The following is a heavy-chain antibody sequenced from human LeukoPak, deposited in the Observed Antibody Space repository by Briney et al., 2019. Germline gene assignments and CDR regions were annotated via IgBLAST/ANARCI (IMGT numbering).Heavy chain of an antibody. J-gene: IGHJ6*03. CDR1: GGSFSGYY. D-gene: IGHD2-2*01. Sequence: SETLSLTCAVYGGSFSGYYWSWIRQPPGKGLEWIGEINHSGSTNYNPSLKSRVTISVDTSKNQFSLKVSSVTAADTAVYYCARLGGIVVVPAALDGQTYYMDVWGKGTTVTVSS. V-gene: IGHV4-34*01. CDR3: ARLGGIVVVPAALDGQTYYMDV. CDR2: INHSGST.